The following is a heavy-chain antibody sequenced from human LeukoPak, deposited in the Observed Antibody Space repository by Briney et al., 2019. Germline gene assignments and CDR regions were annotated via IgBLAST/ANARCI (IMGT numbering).Heavy chain of an antibody. CDR1: GGSFSGYY. Sequence: PSETLSLTCAVYGGSFSGYYWSWIRQPPGKGLEWIGYIYYSGSTYYNPSLKSRVTISVDTSKNQFSLKLSSVTAADTAVYYCARSIGRGDVLRYFDWLPYGMDVWGQGTTVTVSS. CDR3: ARSIGRGDVLRYFDWLPYGMDV. V-gene: IGHV4-34*09. D-gene: IGHD3-9*01. J-gene: IGHJ6*02. CDR2: IYYSGST.